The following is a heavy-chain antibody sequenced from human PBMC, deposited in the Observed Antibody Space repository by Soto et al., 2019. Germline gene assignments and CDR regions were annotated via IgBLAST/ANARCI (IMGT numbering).Heavy chain of an antibody. V-gene: IGHV4-4*07. J-gene: IGHJ6*02. CDR1: GGSITSYY. CDR2: IYTSGGT. Sequence: SETLSLTCAVSGGSITSYYWSWIRQPAGKGLEWIGRIYTSGGTNYNPSLKSRVTMSVDTSKKYFFLKLNSVTAADTAVYYWARGKAAGVDYGMDVGGQGTTVTVSS. D-gene: IGHD6-25*01. CDR3: ARGKAAGVDYGMDV.